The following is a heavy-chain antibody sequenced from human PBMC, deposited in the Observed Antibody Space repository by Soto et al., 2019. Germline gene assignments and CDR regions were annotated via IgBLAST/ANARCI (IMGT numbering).Heavy chain of an antibody. CDR3: ARGRGYYEFCSGYYNFDL. D-gene: IGHD3-3*01. J-gene: IGHJ4*02. V-gene: IGHV4-39*01. CDR1: GGSITSGNYF. Sequence: QLQLQESGPGLVKPSETLSLTCTVSGGSITSGNYFWGRIRQPPGKGLEWIGSIFYTGSTYYNPSHKRRVTISVDTSQNQFSLNLSSVAAADTAVYYCARGRGYYEFCSGYYNFDLWGLGTLVTVSS. CDR2: IFYTGST.